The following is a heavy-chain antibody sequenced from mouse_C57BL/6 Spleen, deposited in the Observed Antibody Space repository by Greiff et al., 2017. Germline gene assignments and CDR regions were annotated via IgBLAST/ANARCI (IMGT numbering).Heavy chain of an antibody. V-gene: IGHV3-6*01. Sequence: VQLQQSGPGLVKPSQSLSLTCSVTGYSITSGYYWNWIRQFPGNKLEWMGYISYDGSNNYNPSLKNRISITRDTSKNQFFLKLNSVTTEDTATYYCARGGAYWGQGTLVTVSA. CDR3: ARGGAY. J-gene: IGHJ3*01. CDR1: GYSITSGYY. CDR2: ISYDGSN.